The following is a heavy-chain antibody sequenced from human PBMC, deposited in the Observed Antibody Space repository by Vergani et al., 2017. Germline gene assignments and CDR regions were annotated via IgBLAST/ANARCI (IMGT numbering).Heavy chain of an antibody. Sequence: EVQLLESGGGLVQPGGSLRLSCAASGFTFSSYVMSWVRQAPGKGLEWVSAISGSGGSTYYADSVKGRFTISRDNSKNTLYLQMNSLRAEDTAVYYCAKXPAYYDSSGYSGGDYYYYYMDVWGKGTTVTVSS. CDR2: ISGSGGST. J-gene: IGHJ6*03. CDR1: GFTFSSYV. D-gene: IGHD3-22*01. CDR3: AKXPAYYDSSGYSGGDYYYYYMDV. V-gene: IGHV3-23*01.